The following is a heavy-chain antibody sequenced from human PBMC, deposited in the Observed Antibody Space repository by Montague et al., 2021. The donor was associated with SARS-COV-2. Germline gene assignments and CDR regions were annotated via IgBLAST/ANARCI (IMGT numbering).Heavy chain of an antibody. Sequence: SLRLSCAASGFTFSSYAMHWVRQAPGKGLEWVAVISYDGSNKYYADSVKGRFTISRDNSKNTLYLQMNSLRAEDTAVYYCARDNYDYVWGSYRYIYWGQGTLVTASS. CDR3: ARDNYDYVWGSYRYIY. V-gene: IGHV3-30*04. D-gene: IGHD3-16*02. CDR2: ISYDGSNK. CDR1: GFTFSSYA. J-gene: IGHJ4*02.